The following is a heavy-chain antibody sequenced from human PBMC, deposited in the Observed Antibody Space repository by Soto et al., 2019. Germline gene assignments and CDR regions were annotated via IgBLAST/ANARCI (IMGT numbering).Heavy chain of an antibody. Sequence: QVQLQESGPGLVKPSGTLSLTCAISGGSISSNNWWTWVRQSPGKGLEWIGEIHHSESTNYNPSLNSRVTISVXXXKXXFSLKLTSVTAADTADYYCARTSYYDSTGYYNMDVWGQGTTVTVSS. D-gene: IGHD3-22*01. J-gene: IGHJ6*02. CDR2: IHHSEST. CDR3: ARTSYYDSTGYYNMDV. V-gene: IGHV4-4*02. CDR1: GGSISSNNW.